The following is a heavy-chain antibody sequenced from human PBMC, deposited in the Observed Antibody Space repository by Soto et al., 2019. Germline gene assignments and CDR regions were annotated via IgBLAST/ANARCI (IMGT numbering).Heavy chain of an antibody. CDR2: TYYRSRWYN. Sequence: SQTLSLTCAISGDSVSSNSAAWNWIRQSPSRGLEWLGRTYYRSRWYNDYAVSVKSRITVNPDTSKNQFSLHLNSVTPEDTAVYYCARDMGGYTTKNVNNWFDPWGQGTLVTVSS. CDR1: GDSVSSNSAA. V-gene: IGHV6-1*01. D-gene: IGHD2-2*02. J-gene: IGHJ5*02. CDR3: ARDMGGYTTKNVNNWFDP.